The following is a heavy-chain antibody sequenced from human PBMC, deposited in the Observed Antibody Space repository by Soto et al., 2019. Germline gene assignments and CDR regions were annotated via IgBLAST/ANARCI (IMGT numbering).Heavy chain of an antibody. Sequence: QVQLVQSGAEVKKPGASVKVSCKASGYTLSNYAITWVRQAPGQGLEWMGWISGYNGNTNYAQKLQGRVTMTTDTSTSTVYMELRSLRSDDTDVYYCARDTTYSSGWNFDYWGQGTLVTVSS. CDR3: ARDTTYSSGWNFDY. D-gene: IGHD6-19*01. CDR2: ISGYNGNT. CDR1: GYTLSNYA. J-gene: IGHJ4*02. V-gene: IGHV1-18*01.